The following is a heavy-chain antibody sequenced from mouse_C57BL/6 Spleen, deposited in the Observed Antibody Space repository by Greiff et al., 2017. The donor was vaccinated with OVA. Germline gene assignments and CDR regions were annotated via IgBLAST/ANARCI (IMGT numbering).Heavy chain of an antibody. D-gene: IGHD1-2*01. CDR1: GYTFTSYR. Sequence: QSCKASGYTFTSYRMHWVTQRPGRGPEWIGRIDPNSGGTQYYEKFMSTATLTVDKPSSSAYMPLSSLTSADSAVYYCVRHSFEGYFDVWGTGTTVTVSS. V-gene: IGHV1-72*01. CDR2: IDPNSGGT. J-gene: IGHJ1*03. CDR3: VRHSFEGYFDV.